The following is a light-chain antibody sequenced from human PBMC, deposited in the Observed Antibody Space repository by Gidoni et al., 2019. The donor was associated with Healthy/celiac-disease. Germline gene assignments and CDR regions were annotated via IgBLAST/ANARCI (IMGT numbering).Light chain of an antibody. CDR3: QQYNSWPQLT. CDR2: DAS. V-gene: IGKV3D-15*01. CDR1: QSVNTN. Sequence: EIVMTQSPAILSVSPGERATLSCRASQSVNTNLAWYQQKPGQAPRLLIYDASTGATGIPARFGGRGSGTDFTLTISSLQSEDFAVYYCQQYNSWPQLTFXGXTKVEMK. J-gene: IGKJ4*01.